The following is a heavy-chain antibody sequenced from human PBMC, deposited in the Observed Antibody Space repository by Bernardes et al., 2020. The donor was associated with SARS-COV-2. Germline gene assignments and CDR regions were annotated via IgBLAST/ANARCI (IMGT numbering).Heavy chain of an antibody. CDR1: GYTFTGYY. D-gene: IGHD6-13*01. Sequence: ASVKVSCKASGYTFTGYYMHWVRQAPGQGLEWMGWINPNSGGTNYAQKFQGRVTMTRDTSISTAYMELSRLRSDDTAVYYCARDSSSSWYVWFDPWGQGTLVTVSS. J-gene: IGHJ5*02. CDR3: ARDSSSSWYVWFDP. CDR2: INPNSGGT. V-gene: IGHV1-2*02.